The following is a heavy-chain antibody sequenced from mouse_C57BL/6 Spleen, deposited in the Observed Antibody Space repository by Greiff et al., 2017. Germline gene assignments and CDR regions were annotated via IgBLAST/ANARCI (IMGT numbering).Heavy chain of an antibody. Sequence: EVQLQESGPGMVKPSQSLSLTCTVTGYSITSGYDWHWIRHFPGNKLEWMGYISYSGSTNYNPSLKSRISITHDPSKNHFFLKLNSVTTEDTATYYCARGYYPWFAYWGQGTLVTVSA. D-gene: IGHD2-3*01. J-gene: IGHJ3*01. CDR1: GYSITSGYD. CDR2: ISYSGST. V-gene: IGHV3-1*01. CDR3: ARGYYPWFAY.